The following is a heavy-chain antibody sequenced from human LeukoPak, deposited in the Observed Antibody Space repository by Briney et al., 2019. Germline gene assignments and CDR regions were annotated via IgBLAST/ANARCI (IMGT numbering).Heavy chain of an antibody. D-gene: IGHD6-19*01. CDR2: ISSTSITM. J-gene: IGHJ4*02. CDR3: ARETILAVAGDF. Sequence: GGFLRLSCAASGFTSNRNNMNWVRQAPGKGLEWVSYISSTSITMYYADSVKGRFTISRDNAKNSLYLQMNSLRADDTAVYYCARETILAVAGDFWGQGTLVTVSS. V-gene: IGHV3-48*01. CDR1: GFTSNRNN.